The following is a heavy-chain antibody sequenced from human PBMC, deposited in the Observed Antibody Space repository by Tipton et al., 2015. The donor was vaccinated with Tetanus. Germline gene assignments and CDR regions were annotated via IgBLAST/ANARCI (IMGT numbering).Heavy chain of an antibody. V-gene: IGHV3-23*01. J-gene: IGHJ6*02. D-gene: IGHD2-15*01. Sequence: SLRLSCAASGFTFSSYAMSWVRQAPGKGLEWVSAISGSGGSTYYADSVKGRFTISRDNSKNTLYLQMNSLRAEDTAVYYCAKSHGYCSGGSCYYYYGMDVWGQGTTVTVSS. CDR3: AKSHGYCSGGSCYYYYGMDV. CDR2: ISGSGGST. CDR1: GFTFSSYA.